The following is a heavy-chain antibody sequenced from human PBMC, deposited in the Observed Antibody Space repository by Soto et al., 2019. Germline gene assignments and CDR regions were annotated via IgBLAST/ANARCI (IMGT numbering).Heavy chain of an antibody. CDR3: AGAVWTYSIDY. CDR1: RFTLSDYY. J-gene: IGHJ4*02. D-gene: IGHD2-21*01. Sequence: QVQLEESGGGLVKPGGSLRLSCVGSRFTLSDYYMSWIRQAPGKGLEWVSYISSSGNMIYYADSVKGRFTISRDNARQSLYLQMDSLRTEDTAVYFCAGAVWTYSIDYWGQGTLVTVSS. CDR2: ISSSGNMI. V-gene: IGHV3-11*01.